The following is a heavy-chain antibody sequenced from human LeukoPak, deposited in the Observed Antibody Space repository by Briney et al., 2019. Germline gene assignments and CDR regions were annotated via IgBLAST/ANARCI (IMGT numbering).Heavy chain of an antibody. CDR1: GYTFTSYG. J-gene: IGHJ4*02. CDR3: ARAPRIIAVAVVYYFVY. CDR2: ISAYNGNT. Sequence: GASVKVSCKASGYTFTSYGISWVRQAPGQGLEWMGWISAYNGNTNYAQKLQGRVTMTTDTSTSTAYMELRSLRSDDTAVYYCARAPRIIAVAVVYYFVYWGQGTLVSVSS. V-gene: IGHV1-18*01. D-gene: IGHD6-19*01.